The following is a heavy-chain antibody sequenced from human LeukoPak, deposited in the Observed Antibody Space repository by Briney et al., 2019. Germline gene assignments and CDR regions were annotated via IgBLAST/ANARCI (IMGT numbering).Heavy chain of an antibody. V-gene: IGHV3-30*03. CDR1: GLTFSRFG. J-gene: IGHJ4*02. D-gene: IGHD3-10*01. Sequence: GGSLRLSCAASGLTFSRFGMHWVRQAPGKGLDWVALISHDGSQRYYTDSVRGRFTISRDNSKNTLYLQMDSLRAEDTAVYYCARDAGHRVDSWGQGTLVTVSS. CDR2: ISHDGSQR. CDR3: ARDAGHRVDS.